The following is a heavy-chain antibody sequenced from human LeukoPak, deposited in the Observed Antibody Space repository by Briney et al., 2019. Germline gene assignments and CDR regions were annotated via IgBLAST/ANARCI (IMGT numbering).Heavy chain of an antibody. V-gene: IGHV1-8*02. J-gene: IGHJ4*02. CDR3: AREHYRDLGY. CDR2: MNPNSGNT. Sequence: ASVNVSCKASGYTFTSYGISWVRQAPGQGLEWMGWMNPNSGNTGYAQKFQGRVTMTRNTSISTAYMELSSLRSEDTAVYYSAREHYRDLGYWGQGTLVTVSS. CDR1: GYTFTSYG. D-gene: IGHD1/OR15-1a*01.